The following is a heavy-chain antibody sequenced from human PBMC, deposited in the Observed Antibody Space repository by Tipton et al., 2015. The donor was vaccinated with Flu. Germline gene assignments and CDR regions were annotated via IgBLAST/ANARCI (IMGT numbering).Heavy chain of an antibody. V-gene: IGHV1-2*06. CDR3: ARDRAEDYYESGSYDYYYGMDV. Sequence: QLVQSGAEVKKPGASVKVSCKASGYTFSGHYMHWVRQAPGQGLEWMGRINPKSGDTNHAQKFQGRVTMNRDTSISTAYMELSGLRSDDTALYYCARDRAEDYYESGSYDYYYGMDVWGQGTTVIVSS. D-gene: IGHD3-10*01. J-gene: IGHJ6*02. CDR1: GYTFSGHY. CDR2: INPKSGDT.